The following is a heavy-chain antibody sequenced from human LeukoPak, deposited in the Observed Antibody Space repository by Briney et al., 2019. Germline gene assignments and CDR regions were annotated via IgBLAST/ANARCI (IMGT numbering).Heavy chain of an antibody. J-gene: IGHJ4*02. CDR1: GGSISTYY. CDR2: IYISGRT. V-gene: IGHV4-4*07. CDR3: AREASDTAMATYYFDY. Sequence: SETLSLTCTXSGGSISTYYWSWIRQPAGKGLEWIGRIYISGRTNYNPSLQSRVTMSVDTSRNQFSLKLRSVTAADTAVYYCAREASDTAMATYYFDYWGQGTLVTVSS. D-gene: IGHD5-18*01.